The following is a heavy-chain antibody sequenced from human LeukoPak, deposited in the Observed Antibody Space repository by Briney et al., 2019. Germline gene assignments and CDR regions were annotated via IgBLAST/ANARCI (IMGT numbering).Heavy chain of an antibody. J-gene: IGHJ4*02. V-gene: IGHV5-51*01. CDR2: IYPGDSDT. D-gene: IGHD5-24*01. CDR1: GYSFTNYW. CDR3: ARVREMATTGSFDY. Sequence: GESLKISCQGSGYSFTNYWIGWVRQMPGKGLEWMGIIYPGDSDTRYSPSFQGHVTISADKSITTAYLQWSSLQASDTAMYYCARVREMATTGSFDYWGQGTLVTVSS.